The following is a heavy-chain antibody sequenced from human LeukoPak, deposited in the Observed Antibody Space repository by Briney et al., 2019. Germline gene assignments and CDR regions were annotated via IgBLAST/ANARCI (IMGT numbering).Heavy chain of an antibody. CDR2: IYYSGST. CDR1: GASISGSGYY. D-gene: IGHD1-26*01. CDR3: AKSGGHGLIDY. V-gene: IGHV4-39*01. J-gene: IGHJ4*02. Sequence: SETLSLTCAVSGASISGSGYYWGWIRQPPGKGLEWIGNIYYSGSTYYNASLQSRVTISIDTFKNQFSLRLNSVTAADTAMYYCAKSGGHGLIDYWGQGTLVTVSS.